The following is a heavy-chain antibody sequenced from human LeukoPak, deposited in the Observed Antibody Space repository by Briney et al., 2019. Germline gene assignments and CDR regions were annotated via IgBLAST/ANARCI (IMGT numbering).Heavy chain of an antibody. Sequence: GGSLRLSCTASQFTFSTYAMSWVRQSPGKGLEWVSGITASSGSTYYADSVKGRFTISRDNSKNTLYLHMSGLRAEDTAIYYCAKEENGSGLFDYWGQGTLVTVSS. J-gene: IGHJ4*02. CDR1: QFTFSTYA. CDR3: AKEENGSGLFDY. D-gene: IGHD5-24*01. V-gene: IGHV3-23*01. CDR2: ITASSGST.